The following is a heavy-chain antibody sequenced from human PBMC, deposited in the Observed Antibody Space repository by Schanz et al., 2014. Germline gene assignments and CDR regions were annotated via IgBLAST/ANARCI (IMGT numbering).Heavy chain of an antibody. V-gene: IGHV3-23*01. Sequence: EMQLLESGGGLAQPGGSLRLSCAASGFTLSNYAMSWVRQAPGKGLEWVSAISGSGGSTYYAASVKGRFTISRDNSKNTLYLQMNSLRAEDTAVYYCARPALWFGDNCFDPWGQGTLVTVSS. CDR3: ARPALWFGDNCFDP. D-gene: IGHD3-10*01. J-gene: IGHJ5*02. CDR2: ISGSGGST. CDR1: GFTLSNYA.